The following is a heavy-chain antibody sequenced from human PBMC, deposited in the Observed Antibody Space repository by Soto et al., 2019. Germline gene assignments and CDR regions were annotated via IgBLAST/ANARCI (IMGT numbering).Heavy chain of an antibody. Sequence: ASVKVSCKASGGTFSSYAISWVRQAPGQGLEWMGGIIPIFGTANYAQKFQGRVTITADKSTSTAYMELSSLRSEDTAAYYCARITYYYDSSGYLARAFDIWGQGTMVTVSS. D-gene: IGHD3-22*01. V-gene: IGHV1-69*06. J-gene: IGHJ3*02. CDR2: IIPIFGTA. CDR3: ARITYYYDSSGYLARAFDI. CDR1: GGTFSSYA.